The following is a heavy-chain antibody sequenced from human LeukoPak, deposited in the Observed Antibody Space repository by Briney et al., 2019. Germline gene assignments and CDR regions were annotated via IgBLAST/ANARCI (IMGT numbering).Heavy chain of an antibody. V-gene: IGHV1-46*01. Sequence: GASVKVSCKASGYTFTSYYMHWVRQAPGQGLEWMGITNPSGGSTSYAQKFQGRVTMTRDTSTSTVYMELSSLRSEDTAVYYCARAAAGPEYFQHWGQGTLVTVSS. CDR2: TNPSGGST. J-gene: IGHJ1*01. D-gene: IGHD6-13*01. CDR3: ARAAAGPEYFQH. CDR1: GYTFTSYY.